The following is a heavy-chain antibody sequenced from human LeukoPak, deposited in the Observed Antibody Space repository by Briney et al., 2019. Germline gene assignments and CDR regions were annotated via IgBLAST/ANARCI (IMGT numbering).Heavy chain of an antibody. D-gene: IGHD3-10*01. J-gene: IGHJ4*02. CDR1: GGSISSYY. V-gene: IGHV4-59*01. CDR3: ARGGGYYGSGSYSDFDY. Sequence: SETLSLTCTVSGGSISSYYWSWIQEPPGKGVEWIGYIYYSGSTNYNPSLKSRVTISVDTSKNQFSLKLSSVTAADTAVYYCARGGGYYGSGSYSDFDYWGQGTLVTVSS. CDR2: IYYSGST.